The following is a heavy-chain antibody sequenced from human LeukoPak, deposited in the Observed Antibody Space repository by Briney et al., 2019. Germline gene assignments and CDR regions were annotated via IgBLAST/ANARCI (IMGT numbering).Heavy chain of an antibody. CDR1: GGSISSGTYH. V-gene: IGHV4-30-2*01. J-gene: IGHJ4*02. CDR2: IYQNGNT. Sequence: PSETLSLTCTVSGGSISSGTYHWSWIRQPPGKGLEWVGYIYQNGNTYYNPALKSRVTISVDRSKNQLSLNLRSVTAADTAVYYCARAGRSGGEFDSWGQGTLITVSS. D-gene: IGHD2-15*01. CDR3: ARAGRSGGEFDS.